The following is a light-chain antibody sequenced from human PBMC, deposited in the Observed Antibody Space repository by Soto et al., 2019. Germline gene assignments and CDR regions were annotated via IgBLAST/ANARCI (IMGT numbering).Light chain of an antibody. CDR2: ETS. Sequence: DIQMTQSPTTLSASVGDRVTITCRASQSISIWLAWYQQKPGKAPKILISETSRLESGVPSRFSGSGSGTEFTLTITNLQPDDLATYYCQQYNNYPQAFGQGTKVDIK. J-gene: IGKJ1*01. V-gene: IGKV1-5*03. CDR3: QQYNNYPQA. CDR1: QSISIW.